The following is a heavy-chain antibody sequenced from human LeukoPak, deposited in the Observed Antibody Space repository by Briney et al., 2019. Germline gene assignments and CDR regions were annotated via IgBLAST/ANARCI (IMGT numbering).Heavy chain of an antibody. J-gene: IGHJ4*02. CDR3: ARGGDIVVVVAASGFDY. D-gene: IGHD2-15*01. CDR1: GGSFSGYY. CDR2: INHSGST. Sequence: SETQSLTCAVYGGSFSGYYWSWIRQPPGKGLEWIGEINHSGSTNYNPSLKSRVTISVDTSKNQFSLKLSSVTAADTAVYYCARGGDIVVVVAASGFDYWGQGTLVTVSS. V-gene: IGHV4-34*01.